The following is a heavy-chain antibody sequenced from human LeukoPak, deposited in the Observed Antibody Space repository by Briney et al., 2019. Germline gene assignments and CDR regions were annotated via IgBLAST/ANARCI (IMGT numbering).Heavy chain of an antibody. J-gene: IGHJ5*02. Sequence: SETLSLTCAVYGGSFSGYYWSWIRQPPGKGLEWIGEINHSGSTNYNPSLKSRVTISVDTSKNQFSLKLSSVTAADTAVYYCARVRRGYSTSWYEAWGQGTLVTVSS. D-gene: IGHD2/OR15-2a*01. CDR2: INHSGST. V-gene: IGHV4-34*01. CDR3: ARVRRGYSTSWYEA. CDR1: GGSFSGYY.